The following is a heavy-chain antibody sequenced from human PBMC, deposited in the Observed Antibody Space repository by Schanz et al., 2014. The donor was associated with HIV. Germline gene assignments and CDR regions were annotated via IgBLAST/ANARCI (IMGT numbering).Heavy chain of an antibody. J-gene: IGHJ4*02. CDR1: GFTFSSYA. V-gene: IGHV3-23*01. CDR3: AKVTPLRSLDY. D-gene: IGHD3-10*01. CDR2: LSGSGGNT. Sequence: EAQLLESGGCLVQPGGSLRLSCAASGFTFSSYAMSWVRQAPGKGLEWVSALSGSGGNTYYADSVKGRFTISRDNSRNTLYLQMNSLRAEDTAVYYCAKVTPLRSLDYWGQGTLVTVSS.